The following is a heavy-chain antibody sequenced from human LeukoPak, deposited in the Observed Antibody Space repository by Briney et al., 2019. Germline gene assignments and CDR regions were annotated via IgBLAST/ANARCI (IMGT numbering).Heavy chain of an antibody. CDR3: AKDQGALPAAIPYYYYYYGMDV. J-gene: IGHJ6*02. D-gene: IGHD2-2*02. Sequence: PGGSLGLSCAASGFTFSSYAMSWVRQAPGKGLEWVSAISGSGGSTYYADSVKGRFTISRDNSKNTLYLQMNSLRAEDTAVYYCAKDQGALPAAIPYYYYYYGMDVWGQGTTVTVPS. V-gene: IGHV3-23*01. CDR1: GFTFSSYA. CDR2: ISGSGGST.